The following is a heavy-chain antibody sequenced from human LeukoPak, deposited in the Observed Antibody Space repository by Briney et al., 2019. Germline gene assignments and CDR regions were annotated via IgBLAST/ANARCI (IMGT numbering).Heavy chain of an antibody. CDR2: IGDSGTTI. CDR3: ARETETYYYDSSGYSLDY. V-gene: IGHV3-48*03. D-gene: IGHD3-22*01. CDR1: GFTFSSYE. J-gene: IGHJ4*02. Sequence: EGSLRLSCAASGFTFSSYEMNWVRRAPGKGLEWVSYIGDSGTTIYYADSVKGRFTISRDNAKNSLYLQMNSLRAEDTAVYYCARETETYYYDSSGYSLDYWGQGTLVTVSS.